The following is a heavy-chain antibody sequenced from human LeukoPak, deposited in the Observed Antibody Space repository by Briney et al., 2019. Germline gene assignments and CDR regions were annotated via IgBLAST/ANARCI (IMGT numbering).Heavy chain of an antibody. CDR2: ISYDGSNK. CDR1: GFTFSSYA. V-gene: IGHV3-30-3*01. Sequence: PGGSLILSCAASGFTFSSYAMHWVRQAPGKGLEWVAVISYDGSNKYYADSVKGRFTISRDNSKNTLYLQMNSLRAEDTAVYYCARGDLPGIAVSELNYWGQGTLVTVSS. CDR3: ARGDLPGIAVSELNY. J-gene: IGHJ4*02. D-gene: IGHD6-19*01.